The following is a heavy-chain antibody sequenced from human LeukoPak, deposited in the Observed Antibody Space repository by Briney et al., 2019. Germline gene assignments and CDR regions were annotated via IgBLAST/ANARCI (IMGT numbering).Heavy chain of an antibody. Sequence: SVKVSCKASGGTFSNSAISWVRQAPGQGLEWMGGIILIFGSPNYAQKFQGRVTITADKSTSTAYMELSSLRSEDTAVYYCAAYQGGSGSYYPHQSYYYYMDVRGKGTTVTVSS. CDR1: GGTFSNSA. V-gene: IGHV1-69*06. D-gene: IGHD3-10*01. CDR2: IILIFGSP. CDR3: AAYQGGSGSYYPHQSYYYYMDV. J-gene: IGHJ6*03.